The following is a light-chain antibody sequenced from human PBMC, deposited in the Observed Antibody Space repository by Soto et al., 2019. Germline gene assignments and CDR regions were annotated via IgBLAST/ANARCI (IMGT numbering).Light chain of an antibody. V-gene: IGLV2-14*03. J-gene: IGLJ2*01. Sequence: QSVLTQPASVSGSPGQSITISCTGSTSDIGGYNYVSWYQQHPGKAPKLLIYDVSYRPSGISDRFSGSKSGNTASLTISGLQPEDEAYYYCSSYGDSSTLFGGGTKVTVL. CDR2: DVS. CDR3: SSYGDSSTL. CDR1: TSDIGGYNY.